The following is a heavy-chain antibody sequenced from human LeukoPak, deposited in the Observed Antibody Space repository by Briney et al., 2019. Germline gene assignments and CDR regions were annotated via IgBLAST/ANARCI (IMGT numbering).Heavy chain of an antibody. CDR3: ARGPGISRLYGRFDY. Sequence: GASVKVSCKASGYTFTGYYMHWVRQAPGQGLEWMGWINPNSGGTNYAQKFQGRVTMTRDTSISTAYMEPSRLRSDDTAVYYCARGPGISRLYGRFDYWGQGTLVTVSS. CDR2: INPNSGGT. V-gene: IGHV1-2*02. CDR1: GYTFTGYY. D-gene: IGHD2-15*01. J-gene: IGHJ4*02.